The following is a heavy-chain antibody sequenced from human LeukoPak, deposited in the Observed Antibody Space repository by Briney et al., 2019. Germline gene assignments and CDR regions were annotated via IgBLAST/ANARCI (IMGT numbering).Heavy chain of an antibody. J-gene: IGHJ4*02. Sequence: GGSLRLSCAASGFTFDDYAMHWVRQAPGKGLEWVSLIYSGGTTKYADSVKGRFTISRDNSKNTLYLQMNSLRAEDTALYYCARAEYDSSLGFDYWGQGTLVTVSS. D-gene: IGHD3-22*01. CDR2: IYSGGTT. CDR3: ARAEYDSSLGFDY. CDR1: GFTFDDYA. V-gene: IGHV3-53*01.